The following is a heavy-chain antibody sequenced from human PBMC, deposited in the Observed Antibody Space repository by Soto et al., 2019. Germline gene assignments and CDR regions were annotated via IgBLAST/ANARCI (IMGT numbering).Heavy chain of an antibody. CDR2: ISGSGGSS. J-gene: IGHJ4*02. Sequence: EVQLLESGGGLIQPGGSLRLSCSASGFSFNSYAMMWVRQAPGKGLGWVSVISGSGGSSYFADSAKGRFTISRDNSKNMLYLEMNGLRAVDTARYFCAKGSIEYSASVDYWGQGTLVIVSS. V-gene: IGHV3-23*01. CDR1: GFSFNSYA. D-gene: IGHD5-12*01. CDR3: AKGSIEYSASVDY.